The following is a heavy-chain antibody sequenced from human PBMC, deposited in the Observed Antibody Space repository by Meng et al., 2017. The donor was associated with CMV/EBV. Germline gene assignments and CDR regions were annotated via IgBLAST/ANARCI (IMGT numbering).Heavy chain of an antibody. CDR3: TTVYRYYDFWSGIDY. CDR1: GVTFSNAW. J-gene: IGHJ4*02. CDR2: IKSKTDGGTT. V-gene: IGHV3-15*01. Sequence: AGSLTLSCAASGVTFSNAWMSWVRQAPGKGLGWVGRIKSKTDGGTTDYAAPVKGRFTISRADSKNTLYLQMNSLKTEDTAVYYCTTVYRYYDFWSGIDYWGQGTLVTVSS. D-gene: IGHD3-3*01.